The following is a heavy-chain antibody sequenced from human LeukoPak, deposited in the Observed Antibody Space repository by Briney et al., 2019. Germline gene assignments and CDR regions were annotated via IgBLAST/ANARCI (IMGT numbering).Heavy chain of an antibody. Sequence: KPSETLSLTCTVSGGSISSYYWSWIRQPPGKGLEWIGYIYYSGSTNYNPSLKSRVTISVDTSKNQFSLKLSSVTAADTAVYYCARGPSDILTGYTNWFDPWGQGTLVTVSS. J-gene: IGHJ5*02. CDR3: ARGPSDILTGYTNWFDP. CDR1: GGSISSYY. D-gene: IGHD3-9*01. V-gene: IGHV4-59*12. CDR2: IYYSGST.